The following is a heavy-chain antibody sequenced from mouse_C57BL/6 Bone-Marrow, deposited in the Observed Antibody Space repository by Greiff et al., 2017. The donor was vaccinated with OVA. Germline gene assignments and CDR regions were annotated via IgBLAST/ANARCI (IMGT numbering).Heavy chain of an antibody. CDR3: APRLLFDY. V-gene: IGHV1-7*01. CDR1: GYTFTSYW. CDR2: INPSSGYT. D-gene: IGHD1-1*01. Sequence: QVQLKQSGAELAKPGASVKLSCKASGYTFTSYWMHWVKQRPGQGLEWIGYINPSSGYTKYNQKFKDKATFTADKSSSTAYMQLSSLTYEDSAVYYCAPRLLFDYWGQGTTLTVSS. J-gene: IGHJ2*01.